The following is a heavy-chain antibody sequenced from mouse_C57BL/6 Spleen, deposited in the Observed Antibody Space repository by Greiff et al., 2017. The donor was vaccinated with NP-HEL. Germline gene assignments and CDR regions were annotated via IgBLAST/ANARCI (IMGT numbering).Heavy chain of an antibody. CDR1: GYSFTGYY. D-gene: IGHD2-3*01. J-gene: IGHJ2*01. CDR3: ARSGGYDGDDFDY. CDR2: INPSTGGT. Sequence: EVKLQESGPELVKPGASVKISCKASGYSFTGYYMNWVKQSPEKSLEWIGEINPSTGGTTYNQKFKAKATLTVDKSSSTAYMQLKSLTSEDSAVYYCARSGGYDGDDFDYWGQGTTLTVSS. V-gene: IGHV1-42*01.